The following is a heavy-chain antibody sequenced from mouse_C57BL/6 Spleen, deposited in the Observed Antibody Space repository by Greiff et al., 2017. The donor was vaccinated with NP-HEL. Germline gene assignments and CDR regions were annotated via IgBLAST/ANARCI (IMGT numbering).Heavy chain of an antibody. Sequence: EVQRVESGEGLVKPGGSLKLSCAASGFTFSSYAMSWVRQTPEKRLEWVAYISSGGGYTYYADNVKGRSTISRDNARNTLYLQMSRLKSEDTAMYYCTRDPDYGTAMDYWGQGTSVTVSS. D-gene: IGHD1-1*01. CDR1: GFTFSSYA. CDR3: TRDPDYGTAMDY. J-gene: IGHJ4*01. CDR2: ISSGGGYT. V-gene: IGHV5-9-1*02.